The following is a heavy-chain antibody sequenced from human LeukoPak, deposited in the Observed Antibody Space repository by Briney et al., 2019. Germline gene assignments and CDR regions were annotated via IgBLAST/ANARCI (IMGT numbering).Heavy chain of an antibody. CDR3: AKSAVFGDSSGYYYPVDY. CDR2: ISYDGSNK. J-gene: IGHJ4*02. CDR1: GFTFSSYG. V-gene: IGHV3-30*18. D-gene: IGHD3-22*01. Sequence: PGRSLRLSCAASGFTFSSYGMHWVRQAPGKGLEWVAVISYDGSNKYYADSVKGRFTISRDNSKNTLYLQMNSLRAEDTAVYYCAKSAVFGDSSGYYYPVDYWGQGTLVTVSS.